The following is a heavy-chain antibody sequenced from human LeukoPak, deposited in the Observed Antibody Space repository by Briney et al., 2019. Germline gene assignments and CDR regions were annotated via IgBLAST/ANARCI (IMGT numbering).Heavy chain of an antibody. CDR1: GGSISSSSYY. CDR2: IYYSGST. V-gene: IGHV4-39*01. D-gene: IGHD5-18*01. J-gene: IGHJ5*02. Sequence: PSETLSLTCTVSGGSISSSSYYWGWIRQPPGKGLEWIGSIYYSGSTYYNPSLKSRVTISVDTSKNQFSLKLSSVTAADTAVYYCARLNSYRWFDPWGQGTLVTVPS. CDR3: ARLNSYRWFDP.